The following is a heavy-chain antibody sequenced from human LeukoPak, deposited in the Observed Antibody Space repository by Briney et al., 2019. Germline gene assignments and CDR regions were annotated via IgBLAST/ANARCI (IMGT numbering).Heavy chain of an antibody. V-gene: IGHV4-59*01. CDR3: ARGHDGVVGWFAP. CDR1: GGSIRNYY. Sequence: PSETLSLTCTVSGGSIRNYYWIWIRQPPGKGLEWIGHISYSGRTNYNPSLNGRVTMSVDMSNNQFSLKVTSVNAADTAVYYCARGHDGVVGWFAPWGRGTLVTVSS. J-gene: IGHJ5*02. CDR2: ISYSGRT. D-gene: IGHD2-15*01.